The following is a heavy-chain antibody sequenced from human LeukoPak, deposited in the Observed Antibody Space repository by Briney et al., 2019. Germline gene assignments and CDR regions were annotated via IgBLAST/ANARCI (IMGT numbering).Heavy chain of an antibody. J-gene: IGHJ4*02. CDR2: IYTSGST. CDR3: ARFGIVGAYFHY. V-gene: IGHV4-61*02. CDR1: GGSISSGSYD. Sequence: SETLSLTCTVSGGSISSGSYDWSWIRQPAGKGLEWIGRIYTSGSTNYKPSLKSRVSISVDTSKNQCSLKLSSVTAADTAVYYCARFGIVGAYFHYWGQGTLVTVSS. D-gene: IGHD1-26*01.